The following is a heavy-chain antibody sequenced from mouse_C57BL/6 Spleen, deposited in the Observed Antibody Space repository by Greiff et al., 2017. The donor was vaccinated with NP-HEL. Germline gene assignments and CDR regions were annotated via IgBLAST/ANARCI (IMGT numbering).Heavy chain of an antibody. CDR3: VSNWDDGAWFAY. CDR1: GFTFNTYA. J-gene: IGHJ3*01. D-gene: IGHD4-1*01. Sequence: EVMLVESGGGLVQPKGSLKLSCAASGFTFNTYAMHWVRQAPGKGVEWVARIRSKSSNYATYYADSVKDRFTISRDDSQSMLYLQMNNLKTEDTAMYYCVSNWDDGAWFAYWGQGTLVTVSA. V-gene: IGHV10-3*01. CDR2: IRSKSSNYAT.